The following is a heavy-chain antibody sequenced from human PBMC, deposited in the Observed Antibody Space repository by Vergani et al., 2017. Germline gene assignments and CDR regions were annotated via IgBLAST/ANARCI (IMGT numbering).Heavy chain of an antibody. CDR2: IYSGGSN. CDR3: AGGLTLGGHAGDVDY. J-gene: IGHJ4*02. V-gene: IGHV3-53*01. D-gene: IGHD7-27*01. CDR1: GFTVSSNY. Sequence: EVQLVESGGGLIQPGGSLRLSCAASGFTVSSNYMSWVRQAPGKGLEWVSVIYSGGSNYYADYVKGRFTSTRDNSKNTLYLQMNSLRAEDTAVYYCAGGLTLGGHAGDVDYWGQGTLVTVSS.